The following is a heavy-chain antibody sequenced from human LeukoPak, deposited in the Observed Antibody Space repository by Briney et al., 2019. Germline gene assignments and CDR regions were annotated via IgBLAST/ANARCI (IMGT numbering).Heavy chain of an antibody. CDR2: IYYSGST. V-gene: IGHV4-31*03. D-gene: IGHD3-22*01. CDR1: GGSISSGGYY. J-gene: IGHJ3*02. Sequence: SQTLSLTSTVSGGSISSGGYYWSWIRQHPGKGLEWIGYIYYSGSTYYNPSLKSRVTISVDTSKNQFSLKLSSVTAADTAVYYCARDHVYYDSSGYSLNAFDIWGQGTMVTVSS. CDR3: ARDHVYYDSSGYSLNAFDI.